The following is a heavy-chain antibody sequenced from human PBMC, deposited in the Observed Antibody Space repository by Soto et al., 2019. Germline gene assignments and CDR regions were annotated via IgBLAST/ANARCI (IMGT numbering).Heavy chain of an antibody. D-gene: IGHD1-26*01. Sequence: SETLSRTCIVSGVSISSGYCTWIRQSPGKGLEWIGYISHSGLRHYRASLQSRLTMSVETSKNQFSLNLTSVTAADMAIYYCATSNTTCPGCYSWGQGTLVTVSS. V-gene: IGHV4-59*01. CDR3: ATSNTTCPGCYS. CDR1: GVSISSGY. J-gene: IGHJ5*02. CDR2: ISHSGLR.